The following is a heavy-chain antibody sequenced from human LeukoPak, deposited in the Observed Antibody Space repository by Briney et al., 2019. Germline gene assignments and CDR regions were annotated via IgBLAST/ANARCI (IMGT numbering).Heavy chain of an antibody. CDR3: ARGGTHPLKYYYYYYYMDV. D-gene: IGHD3-10*01. V-gene: IGHV1-8*01. CDR2: MNPNSGNT. J-gene: IGHJ6*03. Sequence: ASVKVSCKACGYTFTSYDINWVRRATGQGLEWMGWMNPNSGNTGYAQKFQGRVTMSRATSISTAYMEPSIVKSEDTAVYYGARGGTHPLKYYYYYYYMDVWGKGTTVTVSS. CDR1: GYTFTSYD.